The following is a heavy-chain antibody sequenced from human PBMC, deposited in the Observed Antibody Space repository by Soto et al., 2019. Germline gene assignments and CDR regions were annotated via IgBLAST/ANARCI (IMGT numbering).Heavy chain of an antibody. J-gene: IGHJ6*03. CDR1: GYGFTGHY. Sequence: SVKVSCKASGYGFTGHYLHWVRQAPGQGLEWMGRIIPTLGITNYAQKIQGRVTIIADKSTNTAYMELSSLRSEDTAVYYCARSAIFGVNYYMDVWGKGTTVTVSS. CDR2: IIPTLGIT. CDR3: ARSAIFGVNYYMDV. V-gene: IGHV1-69*02. D-gene: IGHD3-3*01.